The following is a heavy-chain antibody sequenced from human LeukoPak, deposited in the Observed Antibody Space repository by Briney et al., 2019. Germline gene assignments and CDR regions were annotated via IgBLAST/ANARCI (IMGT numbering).Heavy chain of an antibody. V-gene: IGHV4-39*07. CDR1: GGSISSSSYY. J-gene: IGHJ4*02. CDR3: ATYSSSGGNFDY. CDR2: IYYSGST. Sequence: PSETLSLTCTVSGGSISSSSYYWGWIRQPPGKGLVWIGSIYYSGSTYYNPSLKSRVTISVDTSKNQFSLKLSSVTAADTAVYYCATYSSSGGNFDYWGQGTLVTVSS. D-gene: IGHD6-6*01.